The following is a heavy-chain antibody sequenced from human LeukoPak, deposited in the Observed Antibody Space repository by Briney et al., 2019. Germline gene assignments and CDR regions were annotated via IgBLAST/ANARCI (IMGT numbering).Heavy chain of an antibody. D-gene: IGHD5-12*01. V-gene: IGHV4-34*01. Sequence: PSQTLSLTCAVYGGSFSGYYWSSVRQPPGPGLEWIGEINHSGSTNYNPSLKSRFTTSVDTSKNEFSLKLSSVTAADTAVYYCARGRATSDIVATIKWGYYYHMDVWGKGTTVTVSS. CDR2: INHSGST. CDR3: ARGRATSDIVATIKWGYYYHMDV. CDR1: GGSFSGYY. J-gene: IGHJ6*03.